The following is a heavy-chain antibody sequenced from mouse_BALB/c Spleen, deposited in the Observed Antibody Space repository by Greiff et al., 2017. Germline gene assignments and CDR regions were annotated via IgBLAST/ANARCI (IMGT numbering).Heavy chain of an antibody. D-gene: IGHD2-3*01. CDR2: INSNGGST. J-gene: IGHJ3*01. CDR1: GFTFSSYG. Sequence: DVHLVESGGGLVQPGGSLKLSCAASGFTFSSYGMSWVRQTPDKRLELVATINSNGGSTYYPDSVKGRFTISRDNAKNTLYLQMSSLKSEDTAMYYCAIYDGYYVGFAYWGQGTLVTVSA. V-gene: IGHV5-6-3*01. CDR3: AIYDGYYVGFAY.